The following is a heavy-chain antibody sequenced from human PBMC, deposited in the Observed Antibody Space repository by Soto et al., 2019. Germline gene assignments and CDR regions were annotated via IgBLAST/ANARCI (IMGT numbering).Heavy chain of an antibody. CDR1: GGSISSYY. CDR2: IYYSGST. Sequence: QVQLQESGPGLVKPSETLSLTCTVSGGSISSYYWSWIRQPPGKGLEWIGYIYYSGSTNYNPSLKSRVTISVDTSKNQFSLKLSSVTAADTAVYYCAKTLGYCISTSCYDAFDIWGQGTMVTVSS. V-gene: IGHV4-59*01. J-gene: IGHJ3*02. CDR3: AKTLGYCISTSCYDAFDI. D-gene: IGHD2-2*01.